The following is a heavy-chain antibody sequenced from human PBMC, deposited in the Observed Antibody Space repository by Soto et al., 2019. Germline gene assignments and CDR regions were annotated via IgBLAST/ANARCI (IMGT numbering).Heavy chain of an antibody. CDR1: GGSITSYY. V-gene: IGHV4-59*01. D-gene: IGHD6-6*01. CDR2: IFYSGST. J-gene: IGHJ4*02. CDR3: ARDRDCSSPWVY. Sequence: RSLTCTVSGGSITSYYWSWIRQPPGKRVEWIGYIFYSGSTIYHPSLKSRVTISVDTSKNQFSLKLSSVTAADTAMYYCARDRDCSSPWVYWGQGTLVTVSS.